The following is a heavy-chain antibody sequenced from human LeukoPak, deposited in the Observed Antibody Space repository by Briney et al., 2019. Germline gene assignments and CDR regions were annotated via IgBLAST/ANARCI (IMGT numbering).Heavy chain of an antibody. CDR3: AKDAEVVPAAIAGDGMDV. CDR1: GSTFSSYG. CDR2: ISYDGSNK. D-gene: IGHD2-2*02. Sequence: GGSLRLSCAASGSTFSSYGMHWVRQAPGKGLEWVAVISYDGSNKYYADSVKGRFTISRDNSKNTLYLQMNSLRAEDTAVYYCAKDAEVVPAAIAGDGMDVWGQGTTVTVSS. J-gene: IGHJ6*02. V-gene: IGHV3-30*18.